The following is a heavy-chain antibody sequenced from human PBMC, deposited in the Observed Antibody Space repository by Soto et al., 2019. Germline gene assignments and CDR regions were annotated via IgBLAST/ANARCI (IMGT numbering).Heavy chain of an antibody. J-gene: IGHJ4*02. CDR1: GFRFSSYG. CDR2: IWYDGSNK. Sequence: QVQLVESGGGVVQPGRSLRLSCAASGFRFSSYGMNWVRQSPGKGLEWVAVIWYDGSNKFYGNSVKGRFTISRDNSRNTLYLQMNSLRDEDTAVYYCATEGKDDSVKGGFGNWGQGTLVTVSS. CDR3: ATEGKDDSVKGGFGN. V-gene: IGHV3-33*01. D-gene: IGHD3-22*01.